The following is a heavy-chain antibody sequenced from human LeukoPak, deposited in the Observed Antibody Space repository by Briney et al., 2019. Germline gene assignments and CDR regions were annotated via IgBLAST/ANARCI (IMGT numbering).Heavy chain of an antibody. D-gene: IGHD6-19*01. CDR3: ARDLTRVEVAGPTGPHY. CDR2: INSNSGGT. CDR1: GYTFTSYY. Sequence: ASVKVSCKASGYTFTSYYMHWVRQAPGQGLEWMGWINSNSGGTNFAQNFQGRVTMTRDTSTSTAYMDLSRLRSDDTAVYYCARDLTRVEVAGPTGPHYWGQGTLVTVSS. J-gene: IGHJ4*02. V-gene: IGHV1-2*02.